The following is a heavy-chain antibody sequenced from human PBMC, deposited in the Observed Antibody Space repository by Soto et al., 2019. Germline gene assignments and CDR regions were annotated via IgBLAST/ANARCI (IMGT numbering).Heavy chain of an antibody. CDR3: ANLPEDYCRGDCYSMSRRDY. Sequence: QVQLVESGGGVVQPGRSLRLSCAASGFTLSSYGMHWVRQAPGKGLEWVAVISYDGSNKYYADSVKGRFTISRDNSKNTLYLQMNSLRAEDTAVYYCANLPEDYCRGDCYSMSRRDYWGQGTLVTVSS. J-gene: IGHJ4*02. CDR2: ISYDGSNK. D-gene: IGHD2-21*02. CDR1: GFTLSSYG. V-gene: IGHV3-30*18.